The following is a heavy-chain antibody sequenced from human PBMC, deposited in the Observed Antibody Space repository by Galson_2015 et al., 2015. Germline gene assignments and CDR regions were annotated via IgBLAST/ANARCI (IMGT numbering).Heavy chain of an antibody. V-gene: IGHV3-30*03. Sequence: SLRLSCAASGFTFSSYGMHWVRQAPGKGLEWVAVISYDGSNKYYADSVKGRITISRDNSKNTLYLQMNSLRAEDTAVYYCARDRRSVAGRKIYDYDGMDLWGQGTTGAVSS. CDR3: ARDRRSVAGRKIYDYDGMDL. D-gene: IGHD6-19*01. J-gene: IGHJ6*02. CDR1: GFTFSSYG. CDR2: ISYDGSNK.